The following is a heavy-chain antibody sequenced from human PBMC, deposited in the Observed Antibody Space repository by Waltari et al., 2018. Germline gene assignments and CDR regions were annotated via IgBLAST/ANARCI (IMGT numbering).Heavy chain of an antibody. J-gene: IGHJ4*02. CDR1: GGSFSGYY. D-gene: IGHD6-6*01. CDR3: ARGRKGQLAHFDY. V-gene: IGHV4-34*01. Sequence: QVQLQQWGAGLLKPSETLSLTCAVYGGSFSGYYWSWIRQTPGKGLEWIGEINHSGSTNYNPSLKSRVTISVDTSKNQFSLKLSSVTAADTAVYYWARGRKGQLAHFDYWGQGTLVTVSS. CDR2: INHSGST.